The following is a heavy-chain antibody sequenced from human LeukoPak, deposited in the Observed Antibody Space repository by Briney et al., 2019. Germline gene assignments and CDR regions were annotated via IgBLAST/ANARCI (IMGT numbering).Heavy chain of an antibody. CDR1: GYTFTGYF. CDR2: INPNSGGT. V-gene: IGHV1-2*04. D-gene: IGHD5-18*01. CDR3: ARDRGYSYGYYYYYGMDV. Sequence: ASVKVSCKASGYTFTGYFVHWVRQAPGQGLEWMGWINPNSGGTNYAQKFQGWVTMTRDTSISTAYMELSRLRSDDTAVYYCARDRGYSYGYYYYYGMDVWGQGTTVTVSS. J-gene: IGHJ6*02.